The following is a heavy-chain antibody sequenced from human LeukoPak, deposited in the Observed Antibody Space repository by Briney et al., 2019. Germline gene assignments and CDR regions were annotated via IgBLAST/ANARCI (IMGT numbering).Heavy chain of an antibody. CDR1: GGTFSSYA. V-gene: IGHV1-69*05. CDR2: IIPIFATA. Sequence: GASVKVSCKASGGTFSSYAISWVRQAPGQGLEWMGGIIPIFATANHAQKFQGRVTITTDESTSTAYMELSSLRSEDTAVYYCAIRSYYNSSGYYAPWSQGTLVTVSS. J-gene: IGHJ5*02. D-gene: IGHD3-22*01. CDR3: AIRSYYNSSGYYAP.